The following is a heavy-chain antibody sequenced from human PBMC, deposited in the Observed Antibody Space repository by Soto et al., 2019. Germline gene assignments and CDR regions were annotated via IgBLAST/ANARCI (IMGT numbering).Heavy chain of an antibody. Sequence: EASVNVSCKASGYTFTSYGISWVRQAPGQGLEWMGWISAYNGNTNYAQKLQGRVTMTTDTSTSTAYMELRSLRSDDTAVYYCARGLQLWLGGYYGMDVWGQGTTVTVSS. D-gene: IGHD3-10*01. V-gene: IGHV1-18*01. CDR3: ARGLQLWLGGYYGMDV. CDR2: ISAYNGNT. J-gene: IGHJ6*02. CDR1: GYTFTSYG.